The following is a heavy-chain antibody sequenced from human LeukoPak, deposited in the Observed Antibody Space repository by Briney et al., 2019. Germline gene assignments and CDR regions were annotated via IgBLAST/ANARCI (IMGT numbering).Heavy chain of an antibody. CDR3: AKDHMVRGPYYFDY. J-gene: IGHJ4*02. CDR2: ISGSGGST. V-gene: IGHV3-23*01. CDR1: GFTFSSYA. D-gene: IGHD3-10*01. Sequence: GGSLRLSCAASGFTFSSYAMSWVRQAPGKGLEWVSAISGSGGSTYYAHSVKGRFTISRDNSKNTLYLQINSLRDEDTAVYYCAKDHMVRGPYYFDYWGQGTLVTVSS.